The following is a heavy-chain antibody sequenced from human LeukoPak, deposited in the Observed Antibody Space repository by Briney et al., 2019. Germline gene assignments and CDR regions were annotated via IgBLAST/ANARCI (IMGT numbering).Heavy chain of an antibody. D-gene: IGHD3-16*01. Sequence: GGSLRLSCAASGFTFSSYWMSWVRRAPGKGLEWVADIKKDGSERYYVDSVKGRFTISRDNAKNSVSLQMNSLRAEDTAVYYCARPAYTAAYDLWGQGTMVTVSS. J-gene: IGHJ3*01. CDR3: ARPAYTAAYDL. CDR2: IKKDGSER. V-gene: IGHV3-7*01. CDR1: GFTFSSYW.